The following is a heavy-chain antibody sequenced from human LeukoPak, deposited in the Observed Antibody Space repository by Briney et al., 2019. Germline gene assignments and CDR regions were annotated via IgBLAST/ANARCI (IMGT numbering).Heavy chain of an antibody. V-gene: IGHV3-30*18. CDR1: GFTFSSYG. Sequence: GGSLRLSCAASGFTFSSYGMHWVSQAPGKGLEWVAVISYDGSNKYYADSVKGRFTISRDNSKNTLYLQMNSLRAEDTAVYYCAKDNGGVKGETTYYYYGMDVWGKGTTVTVSS. D-gene: IGHD2-8*01. CDR2: ISYDGSNK. J-gene: IGHJ6*04. CDR3: AKDNGGVKGETTYYYYGMDV.